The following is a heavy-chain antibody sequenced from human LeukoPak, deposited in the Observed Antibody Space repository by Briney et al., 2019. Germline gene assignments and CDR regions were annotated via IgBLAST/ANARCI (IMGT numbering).Heavy chain of an antibody. CDR1: GYSFTSYW. CDR3: ARIKTPVGGEANLAFDI. Sequence: GESLKISCKGSGYSFTSYWIGWVRQMPGKGLEWMGIIYPGDSDTRYSPSFQGQVTISADKSISTAYLHWSSLKASDTAMYYRARIKTPVGGEANLAFDIWGQGTMVTVSS. CDR2: IYPGDSDT. J-gene: IGHJ3*02. D-gene: IGHD3-16*01. V-gene: IGHV5-51*01.